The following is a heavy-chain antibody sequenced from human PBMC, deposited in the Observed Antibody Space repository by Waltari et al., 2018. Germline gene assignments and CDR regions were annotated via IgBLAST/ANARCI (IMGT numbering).Heavy chain of an antibody. CDR2: IYHSGST. CDR1: GYSISSGYY. J-gene: IGHJ4*02. CDR3: AREGMVVTPRDFDY. Sequence: QVQLQESGPGLVKPSETLSLTCAVSGYSISSGYYWGWIRQPPGQGLEWIGSIYHSGSTYYNPSLKSRVTISVDTSKNQFSLKLSSVTAADTAVYYCAREGMVVTPRDFDYWGQGTLVTVSS. V-gene: IGHV4-38-2*02. D-gene: IGHD2-15*01.